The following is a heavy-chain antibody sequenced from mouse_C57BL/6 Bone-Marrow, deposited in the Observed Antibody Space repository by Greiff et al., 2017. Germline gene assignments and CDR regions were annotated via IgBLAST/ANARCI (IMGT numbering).Heavy chain of an antibody. CDR1: GFNIKDDY. CDR3: TPLSSTVVATVGY. Sequence: DVKLVEPGAELVRPGASVKLSCTASGFNIKDDYMHWVKQRPEQGLEWIGWIDPENGDTEYAPKFQVKATVTADTSSNTAYLQLSSLTSDGTAVYDCTPLSSTVVATVGYGGRGTTLTVSA. CDR2: IDPENGDT. J-gene: IGHJ2*01. V-gene: IGHV14-4*01. D-gene: IGHD1-1*01.